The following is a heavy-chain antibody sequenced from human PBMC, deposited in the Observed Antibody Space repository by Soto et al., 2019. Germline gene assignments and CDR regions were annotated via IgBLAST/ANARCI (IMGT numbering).Heavy chain of an antibody. D-gene: IGHD3-10*01. Sequence: EVQLVESGGGLVKPGGSLRLSCAASGFTFSNAWMSWVRQAPGKGLEWVDRIKSKTDGGTTDYAAPVKGRFTISRDDSKNTLYLQMNSLKTEDTAVYYCTTDGFGEPDAFDIWGQGTMVTVSS. CDR3: TTDGFGEPDAFDI. J-gene: IGHJ3*02. V-gene: IGHV3-15*01. CDR1: GFTFSNAW. CDR2: IKSKTDGGTT.